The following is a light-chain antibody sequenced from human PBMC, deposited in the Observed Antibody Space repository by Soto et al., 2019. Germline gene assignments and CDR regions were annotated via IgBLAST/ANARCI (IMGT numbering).Light chain of an antibody. CDR3: RSYVGSNNWV. CDR1: SSDVGGYNY. Sequence: QSVLTQPPSASGSPGQSVAISCTGTSSDVGGYNYVSWYQQHPGKAPKLMIYEVNKRPSGVPDRFSGSKSGNTASLTVSGLQAEDEADYYCRSYVGSNNWVFGGGTKLTVL. CDR2: EVN. J-gene: IGLJ3*02. V-gene: IGLV2-8*01.